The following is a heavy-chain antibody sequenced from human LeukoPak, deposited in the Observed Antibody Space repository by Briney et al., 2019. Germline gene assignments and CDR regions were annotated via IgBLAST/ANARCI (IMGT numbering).Heavy chain of an antibody. V-gene: IGHV3-7*01. Sequence: GGSLRLSCAASGFTFSTYWMKWVRRAPGKGLEWVASIKEDGSDKYYVDSVEGRFSISRDNAKNSLYLQMNSLRTEDTAVYYCAKGGHFNFDYWGQGTLVTASS. J-gene: IGHJ4*02. D-gene: IGHD5-12*01. CDR3: AKGGHFNFDY. CDR2: IKEDGSDK. CDR1: GFTFSTYW.